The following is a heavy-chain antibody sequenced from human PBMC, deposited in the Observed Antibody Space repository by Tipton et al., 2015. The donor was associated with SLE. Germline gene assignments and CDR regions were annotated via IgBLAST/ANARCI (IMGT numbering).Heavy chain of an antibody. V-gene: IGHV4-34*01. CDR3: ARVREVYFDY. Sequence: TLSLTCAVYGGSFSGYYWSWIRQPPGKGLEWIGEINHSGSNNYNPSLKSRVTISVDTSKNQFSLKLSSVTAADTAVYYCARVREVYFDYWGQGTLVTVSS. CDR2: INHSGSN. CDR1: GGSFSGYY. J-gene: IGHJ4*02.